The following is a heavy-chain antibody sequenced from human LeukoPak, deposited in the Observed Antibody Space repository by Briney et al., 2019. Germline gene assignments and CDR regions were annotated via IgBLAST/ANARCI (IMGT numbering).Heavy chain of an antibody. Sequence: GESLKISCKGSGYSFTSYWIGWVRQMPEKGLEWMGIIYPGDSDTRYSPSFQGQVTISADKSISTAYLQWSSLKASDTAMYYCARGMTTVTAYYYGMDVWGQGTTVTVSS. CDR3: ARGMTTVTAYYYGMDV. D-gene: IGHD4-17*01. CDR2: IYPGDSDT. CDR1: GYSFTSYW. J-gene: IGHJ6*02. V-gene: IGHV5-51*01.